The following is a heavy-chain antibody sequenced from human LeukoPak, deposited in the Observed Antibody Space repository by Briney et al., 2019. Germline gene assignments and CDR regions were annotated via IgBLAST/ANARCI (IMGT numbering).Heavy chain of an antibody. V-gene: IGHV3-74*01. CDR3: ARAGYCSGGSCYFDY. Sequence: QPGGSLRLSCAAYGFTFGSYWMHWVRQAPGKGLVWVSRIDTDGSSTSDADSVRGRVTISRDNAKNTLYLQMNSLGADDTAVYYCARAGYCSGGSCYFDYWGQGTQVIVSS. CDR1: GFTFGSYW. D-gene: IGHD2-15*01. J-gene: IGHJ4*02. CDR2: IDTDGSST.